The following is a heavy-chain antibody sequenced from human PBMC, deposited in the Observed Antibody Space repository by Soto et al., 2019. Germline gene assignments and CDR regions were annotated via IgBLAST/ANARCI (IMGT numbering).Heavy chain of an antibody. D-gene: IGHD6-13*01. Sequence: QVQLVESGGGVVQPGRSLRLSCAASGFTFSSYAMHWVRQAPGKGLEWVAVISYDGSNKYYADSVKGRFTISRDNSKNTLYLQMNSLRAEDTAVYYCARGGYSSPFDYWGQGTLVTVSS. J-gene: IGHJ4*02. CDR1: GFTFSSYA. CDR2: ISYDGSNK. CDR3: ARGGYSSPFDY. V-gene: IGHV3-30-3*01.